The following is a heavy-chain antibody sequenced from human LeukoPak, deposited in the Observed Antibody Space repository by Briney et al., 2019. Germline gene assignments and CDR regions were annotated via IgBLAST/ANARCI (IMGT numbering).Heavy chain of an antibody. CDR2: INSDGSST. CDR1: GFTFRSYW. D-gene: IGHD2-15*01. V-gene: IGHV3-74*01. Sequence: GGSLTLSCAASGFTFRSYWMHWVRQAPAKGLVWVSRINSDGSSTSYADSVKGRFTISRDNAKNTLSLQMNSLRAEDTAVCYCANPYCSGGSCYSKVRHAFDIWGQGTMVTVSS. J-gene: IGHJ3*02. CDR3: ANPYCSGGSCYSKVRHAFDI.